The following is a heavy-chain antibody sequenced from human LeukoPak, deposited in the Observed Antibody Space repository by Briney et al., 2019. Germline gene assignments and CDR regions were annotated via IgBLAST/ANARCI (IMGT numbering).Heavy chain of an antibody. D-gene: IGHD3-3*01. CDR1: GFTFSSYA. J-gene: IGHJ4*02. CDR3: ARGRGTYYDFWSGHHNDY. CDR2: ISSNGGST. V-gene: IGHV3-64*01. Sequence: PGGSLRLSCAASGFTFSSYAMHWVRQAPGKGLEYVSAISSNGGSTYYANSVKGRFTISRDNSKNTLYLQMGSLRAEDMAVYYCARGRGTYYDFWSGHHNDYWGQGTLVTVSS.